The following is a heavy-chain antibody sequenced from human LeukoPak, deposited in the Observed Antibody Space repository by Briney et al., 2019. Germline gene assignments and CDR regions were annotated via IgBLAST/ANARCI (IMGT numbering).Heavy chain of an antibody. CDR3: AKDFIYYDSSGYSIIYYYYYMDV. Sequence: GGSLRLSCAASGFTFSSYGMSWVRQAPGKGLEWVSAISGSGGSTYYADSVKGRFTISRDNSKNTLYLQMNSLRAEDTAVYYCAKDFIYYDSSGYSIIYYYYYMDVWGKGTTVTIS. CDR2: ISGSGGST. CDR1: GFTFSSYG. V-gene: IGHV3-23*01. J-gene: IGHJ6*03. D-gene: IGHD3-22*01.